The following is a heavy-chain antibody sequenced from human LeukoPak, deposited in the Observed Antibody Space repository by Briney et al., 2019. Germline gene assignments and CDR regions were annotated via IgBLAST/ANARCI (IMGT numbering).Heavy chain of an antibody. D-gene: IGHD2-21*02. J-gene: IGHJ5*02. CDR1: GGSISSSSYY. CDR3: ARHGPSLGVVTATSGFDP. Sequence: SETLSLTCTVSGGSISSSSYYWGWIRQPPGKGLEWIGSIYYSGSTCYNPSLKSRVTISVDTSKNQFSLKLSSVTAADTAVYYCARHGPSLGVVTATSGFDPWGQGTLVTVSS. CDR2: IYYSGST. V-gene: IGHV4-39*01.